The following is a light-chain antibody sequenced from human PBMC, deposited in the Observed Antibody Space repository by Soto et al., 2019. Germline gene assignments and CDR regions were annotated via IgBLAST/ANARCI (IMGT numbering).Light chain of an antibody. CDR2: AAS. J-gene: IGKJ1*01. CDR3: QQSYSTPRT. Sequence: DIQMTQSPSSLSASVGDRVTITCRASQSISSYLNWYQQKPRKAPKLRIYAASSLQSGVPSRFSGCGSGTDFTLTISSLQPEDFATYYCQQSYSTPRTSGQGTKVEVK. CDR1: QSISSY. V-gene: IGKV1-39*01.